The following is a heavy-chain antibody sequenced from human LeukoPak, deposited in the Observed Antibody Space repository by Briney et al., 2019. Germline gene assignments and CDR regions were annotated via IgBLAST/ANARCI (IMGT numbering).Heavy chain of an antibody. CDR1: GYTFTSYD. D-gene: IGHD3-16*02. Sequence: ASVKVSCKASGYTFTSYDINWVRQATGQGLEWMGWMNPNRGNTGYAQKFQGRVTMTRNTSISTAYVELSSLRSEDTAVYYCARAFSYDYVWGSYRSHEHLPDYWGQGTLVTVSS. J-gene: IGHJ4*02. CDR2: MNPNRGNT. CDR3: ARAFSYDYVWGSYRSHEHLPDY. V-gene: IGHV1-8*01.